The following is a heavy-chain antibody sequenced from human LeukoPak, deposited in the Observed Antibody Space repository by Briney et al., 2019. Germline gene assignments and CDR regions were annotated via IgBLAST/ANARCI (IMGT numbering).Heavy chain of an antibody. CDR2: IYPGDSDT. V-gene: IGHV5-51*01. Sequence: GESLKISCKGSGYSFTSYWIGWARQMPGKGLEWMGIIYPGDSDTRYSPSFQGQVTISADKSISTAYLQWSSLKASDTAMYYCARTQQWLVRGAAFDIWGQGTMVTVSS. CDR3: ARTQQWLVRGAAFDI. J-gene: IGHJ3*02. CDR1: GYSFTSYW. D-gene: IGHD6-19*01.